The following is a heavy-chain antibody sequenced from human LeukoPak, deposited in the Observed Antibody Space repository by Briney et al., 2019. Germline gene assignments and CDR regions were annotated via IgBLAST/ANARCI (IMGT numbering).Heavy chain of an antibody. CDR3: ARGRGNYGRYYLDY. CDR2: INHSGST. D-gene: IGHD1-7*01. J-gene: IGHJ4*02. CDR1: GGSISSGGYY. Sequence: SETLSLTCAVSGGSISSGGYYWSWIRQPPGKGLEWIGEINHSGSTNYNPSLKSRVTISVDTSKNQFSLKLSSVTAADTAVYYCARGRGNYGRYYLDYWGQGTLVTVSS. V-gene: IGHV4-34*01.